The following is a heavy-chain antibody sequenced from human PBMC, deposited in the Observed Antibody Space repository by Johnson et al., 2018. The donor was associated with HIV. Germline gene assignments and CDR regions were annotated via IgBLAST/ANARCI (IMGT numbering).Heavy chain of an antibody. D-gene: IGHD2-8*01. J-gene: IGHJ3*02. CDR1: GFTLSTYG. CDR3: ARGMGYTHDNDDVYLLHAFDI. CDR2: MSYDGSNK. Sequence: QVQLVESGGGVVQPGTSLRLSCVASGFTLSTYGMHWVRQAPGKGLEWVAVMSYDGSNKYYADSVKGRFTISRDNSKNTLFLQMHSLRAEDTAVYYCARGMGYTHDNDDVYLLHAFDIWGQGTVVTVSS. V-gene: IGHV3-30*03.